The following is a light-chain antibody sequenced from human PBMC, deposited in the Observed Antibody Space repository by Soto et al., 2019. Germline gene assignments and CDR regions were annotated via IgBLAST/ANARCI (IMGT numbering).Light chain of an antibody. V-gene: IGKV3-20*01. CDR3: QQYVSSPLT. Sequence: EIVLTQSPATLSLSPGERATLSCRASRSVGNNLAWYQKKPGQAPGLLIYAASTRATGIPARFSGSGSGTDFTLTITRLEPDDSAVYYCQQYVSSPLTFGGGTKVDIK. CDR2: AAS. CDR1: RSVGNN. J-gene: IGKJ4*01.